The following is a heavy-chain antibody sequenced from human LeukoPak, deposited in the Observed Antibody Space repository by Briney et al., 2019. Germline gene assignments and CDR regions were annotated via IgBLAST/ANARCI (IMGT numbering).Heavy chain of an antibody. CDR2: ISSSSSTI. Sequence: GGSLRLSCAASGFTFSSYNMNWVRQAPGKGLEWVSYISSSSSTIYYADSVKGRFTISRDNAKNSLYLQMNSLRAEDTAVYYCARDRGYCSSTSCFTYYYYMDVRGKGTTVTVSS. CDR1: GFTFSSYN. J-gene: IGHJ6*03. CDR3: ARDRGYCSSTSCFTYYYYMDV. V-gene: IGHV3-48*01. D-gene: IGHD2-2*01.